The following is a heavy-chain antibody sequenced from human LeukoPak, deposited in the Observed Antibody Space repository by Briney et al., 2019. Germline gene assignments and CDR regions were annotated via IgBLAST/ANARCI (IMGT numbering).Heavy chain of an antibody. Sequence: SQTLSLTCTVSGXSISSGDYYWSWIRQPPGRGLERIGYIYYSGSTYYNPSLKSRVTISIQTSKNQFSLKLTSVTAADTAVYYCAGDYGDLLTGIRFDTWGQGTLVTVSS. J-gene: IGHJ5*02. CDR2: IYYSGST. CDR1: GXSISSGDYY. CDR3: AGDYGDLLTGIRFDT. D-gene: IGHD4-17*01. V-gene: IGHV4-30-4*01.